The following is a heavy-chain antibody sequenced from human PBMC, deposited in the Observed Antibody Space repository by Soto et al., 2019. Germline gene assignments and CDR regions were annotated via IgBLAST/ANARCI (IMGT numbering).Heavy chain of an antibody. J-gene: IGHJ4*02. CDR2: IDSNSGGT. CDR1: GYTFTAYY. V-gene: IGHV1-2*04. CDR3: ARAHFEMSGHYYDLD. D-gene: IGHD3-3*01. Sequence: QVQLVQSGAEVKKPGASVKVSCKTSGYTFTAYYLHWIRQAPGQGLEWMGWIDSNSGGTKYAQKVQCWFTNTIDTSINTAYLVLNVLKSDDTAVYYCARAHFEMSGHYYDLDWGQGTLVIVSS.